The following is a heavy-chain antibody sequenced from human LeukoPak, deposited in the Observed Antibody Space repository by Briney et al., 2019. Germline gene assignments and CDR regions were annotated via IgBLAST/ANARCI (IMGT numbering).Heavy chain of an antibody. Sequence: ASVXXSCKASGYTFTNYGISWVRQAPGQGLEWMGWISIYNGNTDYAQKLRGRVTMTTDTYTSTAYMELRSLRSDDTAVYYCARITYDFWSGYYMPDDHWGQGTLVTVSS. V-gene: IGHV1-18*01. CDR3: ARITYDFWSGYYMPDDH. CDR2: ISIYNGNT. D-gene: IGHD3-3*01. J-gene: IGHJ5*02. CDR1: GYTFTNYG.